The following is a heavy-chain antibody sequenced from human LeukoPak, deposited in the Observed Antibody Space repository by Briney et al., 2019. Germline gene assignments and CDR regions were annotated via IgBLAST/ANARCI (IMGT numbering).Heavy chain of an antibody. CDR1: GFIFSSYS. CDR2: ISGSGNST. Sequence: PGGSLRLSCAASGFIFSSYSMNWVRQAPGKGLEWVSVISGSGNSTDYADSVKGRFSISRDNSKNTLYLQMNSLRAEDTAVYYCAKSPISMIVVAKGWYFDLWGRGTLVTVSS. D-gene: IGHD3-22*01. V-gene: IGHV3-23*01. CDR3: AKSPISMIVVAKGWYFDL. J-gene: IGHJ2*01.